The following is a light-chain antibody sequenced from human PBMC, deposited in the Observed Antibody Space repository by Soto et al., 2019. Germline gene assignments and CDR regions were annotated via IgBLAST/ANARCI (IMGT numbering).Light chain of an antibody. CDR2: GAS. V-gene: IGKV3-15*01. Sequence: EIVMTQSPATLSVSPGERATLSCRASQSVSNNLAWYQQIPGQAPRLLIYGASTRATGIPARFSGSGSGTDFTLTISSLQSEDFAVYYCQQYDNWPPFTFGPGTKVDIK. CDR1: QSVSNN. J-gene: IGKJ3*01. CDR3: QQYDNWPPFT.